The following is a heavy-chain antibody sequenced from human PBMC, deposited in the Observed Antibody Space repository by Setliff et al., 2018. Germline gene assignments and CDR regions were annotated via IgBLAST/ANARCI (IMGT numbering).Heavy chain of an antibody. CDR2: IYTSGST. CDR3: ARQVEMATIAFDV. CDR1: GDSISSGSYY. J-gene: IGHJ3*01. V-gene: IGHV4-61*09. D-gene: IGHD5-12*01. Sequence: SETLSLTCTVSGDSISSGSYYWTWIRQPAGKGLEWIGHIYTSGSTNYNPSLRSRVTISVDTSKNQFSLKLSSVTAADTAVYYCARQVEMATIAFDVWGQGTMVTVSS.